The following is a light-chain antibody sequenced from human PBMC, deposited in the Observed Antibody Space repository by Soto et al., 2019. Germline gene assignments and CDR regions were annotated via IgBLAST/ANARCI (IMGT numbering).Light chain of an antibody. CDR3: SSYTGSSIFV. CDR2: DVN. V-gene: IGLV2-14*01. J-gene: IGLJ1*01. CDR1: SSDVGGYNY. Sequence: QSVLTQPASVSGSPGQSITISCTGTSSDVGGYNYVSWYQQLPGKAPKLMIYDVNNRPSGVSNRFSGSKSGNTASLPISGLQEEEGADYYCSSYTGSSIFVFGTGTKVTAL.